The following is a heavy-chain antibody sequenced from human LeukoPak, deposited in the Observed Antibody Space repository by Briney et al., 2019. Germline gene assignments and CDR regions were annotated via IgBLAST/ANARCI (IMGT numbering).Heavy chain of an antibody. CDR2: INPSGGST. D-gene: IGHD5-18*01. V-gene: IGHV1-46*01. Sequence: ASVKVSCKASGYTFTSYYMHWVRQAPGQGLEWMGIINPSGGSTSYAQKFQGRVTMTRDMSTSTVYMELSSLGSEDTAVYYCARSWGPVDTAMGSWGQGTLVTVSS. CDR3: ARSWGPVDTAMGS. J-gene: IGHJ4*02. CDR1: GYTFTSYY.